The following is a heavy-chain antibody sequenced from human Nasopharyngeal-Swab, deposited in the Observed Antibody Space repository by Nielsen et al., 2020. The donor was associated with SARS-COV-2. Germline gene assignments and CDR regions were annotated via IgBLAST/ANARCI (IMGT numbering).Heavy chain of an antibody. CDR2: IDSGAST. Sequence: GESLKISCAASGFTVSITDMRWVRQAPGPGLEWVSVIDSGASTYYADSVKGRFTISRDNSKNTLYLQMNSLRAEDTAVYYCAIQYYYDSSGYSGTRYYYYGMDVWGQGTTVTVSS. V-gene: IGHV3-53*01. CDR3: AIQYYYDSSGYSGTRYYYYGMDV. J-gene: IGHJ6*02. CDR1: GFTVSITD. D-gene: IGHD3-22*01.